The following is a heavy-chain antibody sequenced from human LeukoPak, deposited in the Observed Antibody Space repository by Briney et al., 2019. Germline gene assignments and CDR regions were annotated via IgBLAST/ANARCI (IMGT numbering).Heavy chain of an antibody. CDR3: ARGDSYGLDY. D-gene: IGHD5-18*01. CDR2: ISSSGSTI. V-gene: IGHV3-48*03. CDR1: GFTFSSYE. J-gene: IGHJ4*02. Sequence: GGSLRLSCAASGFTFSSYEMNWVRQAPGKGLEWVSYISSSGSTIYYADSVKGRFTISRDNAKNSLYLQMNSLRAEDTAVYYCARGDSYGLDYWGQGTRFTVSS.